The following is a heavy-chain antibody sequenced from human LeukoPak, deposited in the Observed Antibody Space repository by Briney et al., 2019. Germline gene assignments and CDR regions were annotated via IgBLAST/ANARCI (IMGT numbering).Heavy chain of an antibody. CDR3: AKDRSRRGELFSEYLQH. CDR2: ISYDGSNK. D-gene: IGHD3-10*01. J-gene: IGHJ1*01. CDR1: GFTFSSYG. Sequence: GALRLSCAASGFTFSSYGRHWVRQAPGKGLEWVAVISYDGSNKYYADSVKGRFTISRDNSKNTLYLQMNSLRAEDTAVYYCAKDRSRRGELFSEYLQHWGQGTLVTVSS. V-gene: IGHV3-30*18.